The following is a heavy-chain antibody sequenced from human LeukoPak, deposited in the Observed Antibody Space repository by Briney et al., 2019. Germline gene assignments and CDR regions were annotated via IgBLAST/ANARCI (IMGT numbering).Heavy chain of an antibody. CDR2: IYTSANT. J-gene: IGHJ5*02. V-gene: IGHV4-4*09. CDR1: GCSISSYY. CDR3: SRRILVPHGGDWFDP. Sequence: SETLSLTCTVSGCSISSYYRSWIRQPPGKGLEWIWYIYTSANTTYNPSPKNRGTTSLDTTKNQFSLNLISVTAADTAVYYCSRRILVPHGGDWFDPWREARLVTVSS. D-gene: IGHD2-2*01.